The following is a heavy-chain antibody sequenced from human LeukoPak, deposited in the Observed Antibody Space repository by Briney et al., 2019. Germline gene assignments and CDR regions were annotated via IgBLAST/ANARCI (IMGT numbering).Heavy chain of an antibody. J-gene: IGHJ4*02. CDR3: VLKVRFDY. CDR2: ISNSGGNT. CDR1: GFTFRRYG. Sequence: GGTLRLSCAASGFTFRRYGMSWVRQAPGKGLEWVSAISNSGGNTYYADSVKGRFTISRDNSKDTLSLQMNSLRAEDTAVYYCVLKVRFDYWGQGTLVTVSS. D-gene: IGHD2-15*01. V-gene: IGHV3-23*01.